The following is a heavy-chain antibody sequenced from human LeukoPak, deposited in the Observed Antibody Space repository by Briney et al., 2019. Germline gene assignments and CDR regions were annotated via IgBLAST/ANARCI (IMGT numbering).Heavy chain of an antibody. CDR3: ARSDGYGLVGI. CDR1: GVSISSGSNY. J-gene: IGHJ3*02. D-gene: IGHD3-10*01. V-gene: IGHV4-39*07. CDR2: IYSRGNT. Sequence: SETLSLTCSVSGVSISSGSNYWGWIRQPPGKTLEWIGSIYSRGNTYYNPSLKSRVIILIDTAKNHFSLNLSSVTAADTAVYSCARSDGYGLVGIWGQGTMVTVSS.